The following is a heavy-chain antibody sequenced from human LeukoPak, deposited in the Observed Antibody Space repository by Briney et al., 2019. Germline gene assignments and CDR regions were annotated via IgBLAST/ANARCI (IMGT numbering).Heavy chain of an antibody. D-gene: IGHD6-13*01. CDR3: AREDSSSWYRLAEIQSYYFDY. CDR1: GFTFSSYA. J-gene: IGHJ4*02. Sequence: GRSLRLSCAASGFTFSSYAMHWVRQASGKGLEWVAVISYYGSNKYYADSVKGRFTISRDNSKNTLYLQMNSLRAEDTAVYYCAREDSSSWYRLAEIQSYYFDYWGQGTLVTVSS. CDR2: ISYYGSNK. V-gene: IGHV3-30*04.